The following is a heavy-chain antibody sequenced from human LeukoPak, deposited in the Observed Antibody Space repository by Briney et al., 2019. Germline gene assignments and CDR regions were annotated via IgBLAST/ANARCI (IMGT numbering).Heavy chain of an antibody. CDR1: GITLSNYG. Sequence: GGSLRLSCAVSGITLSNYGMSWVRQAPGKGLEWVAGISDSGGSTNYADSVKGRFTISRDNPKNTLYLQMNSLRAEDTVVYFCARRGVVIRVILVGFHKEAFYFDSWGQGALVTVSS. CDR2: ISDSGGST. D-gene: IGHD3-22*01. CDR3: ARRGVVIRVILVGFHKEAFYFDS. V-gene: IGHV3-23*01. J-gene: IGHJ4*02.